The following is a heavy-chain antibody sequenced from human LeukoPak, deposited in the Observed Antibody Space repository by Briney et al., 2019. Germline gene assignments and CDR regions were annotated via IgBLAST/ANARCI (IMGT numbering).Heavy chain of an antibody. J-gene: IGHJ3*02. CDR1: GGALSGYY. Sequence: SETVSLTCAAYGGALSGYYWSWIRQPPGKGLEWIGEINHSGSTNYNPSRKSRVTKSVDTSKDQFSRKLCSVTAADTAVYYWARGQGGHAFDIWRQGTMDSVSS. CDR3: ARGQGGHAFDI. V-gene: IGHV4-34*01. D-gene: IGHD3-16*01. CDR2: INHSGST.